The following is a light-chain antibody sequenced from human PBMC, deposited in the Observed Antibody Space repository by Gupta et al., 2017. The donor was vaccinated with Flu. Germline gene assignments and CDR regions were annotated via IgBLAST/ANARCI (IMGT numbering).Light chain of an antibody. CDR2: DAS. CDR1: QSVSSF. CDR3: QQRSYSEEPT. Sequence: EIVFTHSPATLSLSPGERAPVSCSATQSVSSFLAWYQQKPGQAPRLLIYDASNSDTGIPARFSGSGSGTDFTLTSSSREPEDFAVYYCQQRSYSEEPTFGHGTKLDI. V-gene: IGKV3-11*01. J-gene: IGKJ3*01.